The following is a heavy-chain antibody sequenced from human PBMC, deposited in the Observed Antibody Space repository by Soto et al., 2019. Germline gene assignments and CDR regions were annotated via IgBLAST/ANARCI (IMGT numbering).Heavy chain of an antibody. V-gene: IGHV4-59*08. J-gene: IGHJ6*03. CDR1: GGSISSYY. Sequence: PSETLSLTCTVSGGSISSYYWSWIRQPPGKGLEWIGYIYYSGSINYNPSLKSRVTISVDTSKNQFSLKLSSVTAAETAVYYCARRTGGVAGSGHYYYYLYVWGKGSTVIVSS. CDR3: ARRTGGVAGSGHYYYYLYV. CDR2: IYYSGSI. D-gene: IGHD7-27*01.